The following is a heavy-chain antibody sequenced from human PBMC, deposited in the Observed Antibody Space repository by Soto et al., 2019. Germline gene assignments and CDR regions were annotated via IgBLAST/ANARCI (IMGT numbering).Heavy chain of an antibody. J-gene: IGHJ4*02. V-gene: IGHV4-39*01. Sequence: QLQLQESGPGLVKSSETLSLTCTVSGGSISSSSYYWGWIRQPPGKCLEWIGSIYYSGSTYYNSSRKSRVTISVDTSKNQFSLKVSSVTAADTAVYYCARHDRDYGDQIDYWGQGTLVTVSS. D-gene: IGHD4-17*01. CDR2: IYYSGST. CDR3: ARHDRDYGDQIDY. CDR1: GGSISSSSYY.